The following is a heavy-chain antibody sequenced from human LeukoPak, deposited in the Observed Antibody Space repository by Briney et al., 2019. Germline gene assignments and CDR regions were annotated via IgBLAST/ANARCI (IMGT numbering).Heavy chain of an antibody. Sequence: GASVKVSCKASGYTFTGYYMHWVRQAPGQGLEWMGWINPNSGGTNYAQKFQGRVTMTRDTSISTAYMELSRLRSDDTAVYYCARESTSLRSWFDPWGQGTLVTASS. CDR1: GYTFTGYY. D-gene: IGHD2-2*01. J-gene: IGHJ5*02. V-gene: IGHV1-2*02. CDR3: ARESTSLRSWFDP. CDR2: INPNSGGT.